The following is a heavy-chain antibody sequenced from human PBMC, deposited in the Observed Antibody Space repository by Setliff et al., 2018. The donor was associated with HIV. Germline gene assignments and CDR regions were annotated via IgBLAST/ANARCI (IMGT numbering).Heavy chain of an antibody. CDR3: ARAKSIAVAGTSDWFDP. CDR2: IYYTGST. V-gene: IGHV4-39*01. J-gene: IGHJ5*02. CDR1: GASISSSSHH. Sequence: PSETLSLTCTVSGASISSSSHHWAWIRQPPGKGLEYIGNIYYTGSTHHNPSLESRVATSVDTSKNQFSLKLSSVTAADTAVYYCARAKSIAVAGTSDWFDPWGQGTLVTAPQ. D-gene: IGHD6-19*01.